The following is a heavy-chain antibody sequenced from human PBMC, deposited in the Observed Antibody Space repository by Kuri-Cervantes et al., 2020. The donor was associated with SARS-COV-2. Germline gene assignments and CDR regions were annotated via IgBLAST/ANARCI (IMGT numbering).Heavy chain of an antibody. J-gene: IGHJ4*02. CDR2: ISGSGGST. V-gene: IGHV3-23*01. CDR3: ARANYDFWSGYYPADY. CDR1: GFTFSSYA. Sequence: GESLKISCAASGFTFSSYAMSWVRQAPGKGLEWVSAISGSGGSTYYADSVKGRFTISRDNSKNTLYLQMNSLRAEDTAVYYCARANYDFWSGYYPADYWGQGTLVTVSS. D-gene: IGHD3-3*01.